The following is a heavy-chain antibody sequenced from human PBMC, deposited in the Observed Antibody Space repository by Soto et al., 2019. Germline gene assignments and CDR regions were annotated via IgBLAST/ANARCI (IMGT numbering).Heavy chain of an antibody. CDR2: ISSGGSSK. Sequence: QVHLVESGGGLVKPGGSLRLSCTASGIIFSDYYMNWIRQAPGKGLEWISDISSGGSSKHYADSVKGRFTISRDNAKTSLYLQMNSLRAEDTAVYYCARGAAAGGNFDYWGQGTLVTVSS. J-gene: IGHJ4*02. V-gene: IGHV3-11*01. D-gene: IGHD6-13*01. CDR3: ARGAAAGGNFDY. CDR1: GIIFSDYY.